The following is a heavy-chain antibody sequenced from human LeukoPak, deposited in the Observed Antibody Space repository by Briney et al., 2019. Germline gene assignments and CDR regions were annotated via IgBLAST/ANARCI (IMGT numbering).Heavy chain of an antibody. J-gene: IGHJ3*02. CDR1: GGSIRNYY. CDR3: ARAEDYGGTIDAFDI. Sequence: SETLSLTCTVSGGSIRNYYWSWIRQPPGKGLEWIGYVSYSGNTNYNPSLRSRVTISVDTSKNQFSLKLSSVTAADTAVYYCARAEDYGGTIDAFDIWGQGTMVTVSS. CDR2: VSYSGNT. V-gene: IGHV4-59*08. D-gene: IGHD4-23*01.